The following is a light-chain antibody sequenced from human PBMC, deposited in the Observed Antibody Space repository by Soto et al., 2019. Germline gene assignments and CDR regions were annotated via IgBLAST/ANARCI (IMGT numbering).Light chain of an antibody. Sequence: EIVMTQSPATLSVSPGERATLSCRASQSVSSNLAWYQQKPGQAPRLLIYGASTRATGISARFSGSGSGTEFTLTISSLQSEDFAVYYCQQYNNWRRTFGQGTKVEIK. V-gene: IGKV3-15*01. CDR3: QQYNNWRRT. CDR2: GAS. J-gene: IGKJ1*01. CDR1: QSVSSN.